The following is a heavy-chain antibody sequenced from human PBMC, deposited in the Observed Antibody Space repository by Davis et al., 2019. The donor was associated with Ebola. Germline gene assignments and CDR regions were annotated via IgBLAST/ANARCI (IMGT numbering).Heavy chain of an antibody. CDR3: ARLSFYLDVERRPWLVPYYYGMDV. CDR1: GGSISSSSYY. Sequence: MPGRSLRPSCTVAGGSISSSSYYWGWIREPPGKGLEWIGSSYYSGSHYYNPSLESRVPISVDTSKNQFSLKLSPVTAADTAVYYCARLSFYLDVERRPWLVPYYYGMDVWGKGTTVTVSS. V-gene: IGHV4-39*01. CDR2: SYYSGSH. J-gene: IGHJ6*04. D-gene: IGHD6-19*01.